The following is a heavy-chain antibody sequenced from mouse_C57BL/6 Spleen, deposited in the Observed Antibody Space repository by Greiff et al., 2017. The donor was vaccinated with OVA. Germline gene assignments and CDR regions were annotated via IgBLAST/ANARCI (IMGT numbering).Heavy chain of an antibody. CDR3: ARRANWDYAMDY. D-gene: IGHD4-1*01. Sequence: VQLQESGAELVRPGTSVKVSCKASGYAFTNYLIEWVKQRPGQGLEWIGVINPGSGGTNYNEKFKGKATLTADKSSSTAYMQLSSLTSEDSAVYFGARRANWDYAMDYWGQGTSVTVSS. V-gene: IGHV1-54*01. CDR1: GYAFTNYL. CDR2: INPGSGGT. J-gene: IGHJ4*01.